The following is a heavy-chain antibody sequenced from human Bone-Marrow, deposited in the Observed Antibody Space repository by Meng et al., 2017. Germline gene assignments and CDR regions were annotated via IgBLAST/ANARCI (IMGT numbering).Heavy chain of an antibody. D-gene: IGHD6-13*01. Sequence: ASVKVSCKASGYTFTSYDINWVRQATGQGLEWMGWMNPNSGNTGYAQKFQGRVTMTRNTSISTAYMELSSLRSEDTAVYYCARVGLEAREYSSSWYVLDYWGQGTLVTVSS. CDR1: GYTFTSYD. V-gene: IGHV1-8*01. CDR2: MNPNSGNT. J-gene: IGHJ4*02. CDR3: ARVGLEAREYSSSWYVLDY.